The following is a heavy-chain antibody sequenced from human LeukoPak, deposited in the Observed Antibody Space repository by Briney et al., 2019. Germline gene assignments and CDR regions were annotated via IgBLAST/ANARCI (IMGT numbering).Heavy chain of an antibody. CDR1: GFIFSSYW. V-gene: IGHV3-7*05. J-gene: IGHJ4*02. CDR3: ARGGVLRFLEHLDY. CDR2: IKQDGSEK. Sequence: PGGSLKLSCAASGFIFSSYWMSCVRQAPGKGLEWVANIKQDGSEKYYVDSVKGRFTISRDNAKNSLYLQMNSLRAEDTAVYYCARGGVLRFLEHLDYWGQGTLVTVSS. D-gene: IGHD3-3*01.